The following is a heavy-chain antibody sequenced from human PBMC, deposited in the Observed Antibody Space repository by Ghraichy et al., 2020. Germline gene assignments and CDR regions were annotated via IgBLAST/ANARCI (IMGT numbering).Heavy chain of an antibody. Sequence: GGSLRLSCAASGFAFDTHGMNWVRQTPERGLEWVSSIRSSAKFINYADSVKGRFTVARDNANNALHLQMRRLRGDDTAVYFCAREGSKGNGMDVWGQGTTVIVSS. CDR1: GFAFDTHG. CDR2: IRSSAKFI. D-gene: IGHD3-10*01. V-gene: IGHV3-21*01. CDR3: AREGSKGNGMDV. J-gene: IGHJ6*02.